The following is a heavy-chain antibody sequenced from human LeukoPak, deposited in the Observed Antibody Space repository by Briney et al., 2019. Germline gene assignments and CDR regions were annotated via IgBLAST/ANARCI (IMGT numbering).Heavy chain of an antibody. D-gene: IGHD3-22*01. Sequence: GESLRISCKGSGYIFSSYWIGWARQMPGKGLEWMGIIYPGGSDTRYSPPFQGQVTISADKSISTAYVQWNSLRASDTAMYYSARHQYYYDTRAYYIDYWGQGTLVTVSS. CDR3: ARHQYYYDTRAYYIDY. CDR1: GYIFSSYW. CDR2: IYPGGSDT. V-gene: IGHV5-51*01. J-gene: IGHJ4*02.